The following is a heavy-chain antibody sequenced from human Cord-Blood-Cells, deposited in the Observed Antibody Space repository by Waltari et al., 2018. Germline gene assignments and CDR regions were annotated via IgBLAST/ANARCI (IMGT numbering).Heavy chain of an antibody. CDR2: IYYSGST. CDR1: GGSISSSSYY. D-gene: IGHD5-18*01. V-gene: IGHV4-39*01. Sequence: QLQLHESGPGLVQPSETLSLTCTVPGGSISSSSYYWGWIRQPPGKGLEWIGSIYYSGSTYYNPSLKSRVTISVDTSKNQFSLKLSSVTAADTAVYYCARRGYSYGYFDYWGQGTLVTVSS. J-gene: IGHJ4*02. CDR3: ARRGYSYGYFDY.